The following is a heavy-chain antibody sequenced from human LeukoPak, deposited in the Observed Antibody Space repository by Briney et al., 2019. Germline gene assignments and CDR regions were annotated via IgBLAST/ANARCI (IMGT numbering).Heavy chain of an antibody. CDR2: IVVGSGNT. Sequence: SVKVSCKASGFTFTSSAVQWVRQARGQRLEWIGWIVVGSGNTNYAQKFQERVTITRDMSTSTAYMELSSLRSEDTAVYYCARETIDYYDSSGYYPGYWGQGTLVTVSS. J-gene: IGHJ4*02. CDR1: GFTFTSSA. CDR3: ARETIDYYDSSGYYPGY. V-gene: IGHV1-58*01. D-gene: IGHD3-22*01.